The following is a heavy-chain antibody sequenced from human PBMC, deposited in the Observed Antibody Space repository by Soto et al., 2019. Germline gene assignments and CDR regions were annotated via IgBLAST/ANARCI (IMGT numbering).Heavy chain of an antibody. CDR2: ISSSSSYI. CDR1: GFTFSSYG. D-gene: IGHD5-18*01. Sequence: VQLVESGGGVVQPGRSLRLSCAASGFTFSSYGMNWVRQAPGKGLEWVSSISSSSSYIYYADSVKGRFTISRDNAKNSLYLQMNSLRAEDTAVYYCARDPDDMGWLDYWGQGTLVTVSS. J-gene: IGHJ4*02. CDR3: ARDPDDMGWLDY. V-gene: IGHV3-21*01.